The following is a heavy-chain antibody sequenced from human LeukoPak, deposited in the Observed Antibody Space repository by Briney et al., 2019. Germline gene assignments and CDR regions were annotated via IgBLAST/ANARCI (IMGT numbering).Heavy chain of an antibody. CDR1: GFTFNNYV. CDR3: AELVGVTMTNDY. Sequence: PGGSLRLSCAASGFTFNNYVVTWVRQAPGKGLEWVSSISSSGSDTYDADSVKGRFTISRDNSKNTLYLQMNSLRGEDTAVYHCAELVGVTMTNDYWGQGTLVTVSS. V-gene: IGHV3-23*01. D-gene: IGHD3-3*01. CDR2: ISSSGSDT. J-gene: IGHJ4*02.